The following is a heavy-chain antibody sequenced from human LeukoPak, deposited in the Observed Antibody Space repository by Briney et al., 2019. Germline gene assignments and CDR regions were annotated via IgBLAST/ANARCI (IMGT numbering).Heavy chain of an antibody. D-gene: IGHD1-14*01. V-gene: IGHV3-30*02. Sequence: PGGSLRLSCAASGFTFDNYRMHWVRQAPGKGLGWVALIHFDGSKKYSADSVKGRFTISRDNSKNTLYLQMNSLRTEDTAVYYCAKDDNGPQDYWGQGILVTVSS. J-gene: IGHJ4*02. CDR2: IHFDGSKK. CDR3: AKDDNGPQDY. CDR1: GFTFDNYR.